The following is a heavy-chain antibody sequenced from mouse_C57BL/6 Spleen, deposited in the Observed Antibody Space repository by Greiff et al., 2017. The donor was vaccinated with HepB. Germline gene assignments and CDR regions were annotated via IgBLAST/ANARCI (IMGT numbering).Heavy chain of an antibody. CDR3: ARGEDYYAMDY. CDR2: IHPNSGST. V-gene: IGHV1-64*01. Sequence: QVQLQQPGAELVKPGASVKLSCKASGYTFTSYWMHWVKQRPGQGLEWIGMIHPNSGSTNYNEKFKSKATLTVDRSSSTAYMQLSSLTSEDSAVYYCARGEDYYAMDYWGQGTSVTVSS. J-gene: IGHJ4*01. CDR1: GYTFTSYW.